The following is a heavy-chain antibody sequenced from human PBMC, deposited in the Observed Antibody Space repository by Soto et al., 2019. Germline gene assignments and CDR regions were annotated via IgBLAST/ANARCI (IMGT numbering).Heavy chain of an antibody. CDR3: ARVYYYDSSGYYAYYFDY. CDR2: INHSGST. J-gene: IGHJ4*02. CDR1: GGSFSGYY. Sequence: QVQLQQWGAGLLKPSETLSLTCAVYGGSFSGYYWSWIRQPPGKGLEWIGEINHSGSTNYNPSLKSRVTISVDTYKNQFSLKLSSVTAADTAVYYCARVYYYDSSGYYAYYFDYWGQGTLVTVSS. D-gene: IGHD3-22*01. V-gene: IGHV4-34*01.